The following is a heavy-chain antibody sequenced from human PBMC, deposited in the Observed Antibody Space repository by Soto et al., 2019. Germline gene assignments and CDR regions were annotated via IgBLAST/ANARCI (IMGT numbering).Heavy chain of an antibody. CDR1: GGSISSGGYY. Sequence: SETLSLTCTVSGGSISSGGYYWSWIRQHPGKGLEWIGYIYYSGSTYYNPSLKSRVTISVDTSKNQFSLKLSSVTAADTAVYYCARSGSPSYMVRGVRFDYWGQGTLVTVSS. D-gene: IGHD3-10*01. V-gene: IGHV4-31*03. J-gene: IGHJ4*02. CDR2: IYYSGST. CDR3: ARSGSPSYMVRGVRFDY.